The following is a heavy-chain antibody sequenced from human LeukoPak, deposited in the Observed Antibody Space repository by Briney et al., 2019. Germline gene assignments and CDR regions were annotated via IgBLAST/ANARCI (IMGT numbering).Heavy chain of an antibody. CDR3: ARDAGAGLNWFDP. V-gene: IGHV1-69*05. J-gene: IGHJ5*02. CDR1: GGTFSSYA. CDR2: IIPIFRPA. Sequence: PVASVTVSCKASGGTFSSYAMSWVRQAPGQGVERMGAIIPIFRPANYAQKFQGRVTITTDDSTSTAYMELSSLRSEDTSVYYCARDAGAGLNWFDPWGQGTLVAVSS. D-gene: IGHD3/OR15-3a*01.